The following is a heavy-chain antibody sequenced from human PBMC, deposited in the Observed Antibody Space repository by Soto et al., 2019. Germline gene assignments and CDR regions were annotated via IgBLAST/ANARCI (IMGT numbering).Heavy chain of an antibody. CDR2: IWYDGSNK. J-gene: IGHJ6*02. V-gene: IGHV3-33*01. CDR1: GFTFSSYG. D-gene: IGHD6-6*01. CDR3: ARVGSSSSHHYYYYGMDV. Sequence: QVQLVESGGGVVQPGRSLRLSCAASGFTFSSYGMHWVRQAPGKGLEWVAVIWYDGSNKYYADSVKGRFTISRDNSKNTLYLQMNSLRAEDMAVYYCARVGSSSSHHYYYYGMDVWGQGTTVTVSS.